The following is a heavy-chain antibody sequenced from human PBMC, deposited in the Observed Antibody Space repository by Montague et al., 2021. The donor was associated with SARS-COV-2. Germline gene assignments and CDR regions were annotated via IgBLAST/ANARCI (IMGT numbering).Heavy chain of an antibody. J-gene: IGHJ6*02. CDR3: ARMPYDILTGSGYYGMDV. D-gene: IGHD3-9*01. CDR2: IDWDDDK. CDR1: GFSLSTSGMC. Sequence: PALVKPTQTLTLTCTFSGFSLSTSGMCVGWIRQPPGKALEWLALIDWDDDKNYSTSLKTRLTISKDTSKNQVVLTMTNMDPVDTATYYCARMPYDILTGSGYYGMDVWGQGTTVTVSS. V-gene: IGHV2-70*01.